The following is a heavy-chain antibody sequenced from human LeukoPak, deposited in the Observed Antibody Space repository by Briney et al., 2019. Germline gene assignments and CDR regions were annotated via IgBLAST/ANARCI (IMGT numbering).Heavy chain of an antibody. CDR3: ARDPNGYKYFDY. V-gene: IGHV3-7*01. D-gene: IGHD5-24*01. CDR1: GFTFSRYW. CDR2: IKGDGSEK. Sequence: PGGSLRLSCAVSGFTFSRYWMNWVRQAPGKGLEGVANIKGDGSEKYYVDSVKGRFTLSRDNTKNSVYLQMNSLRAEDTAVYYCARDPNGYKYFDYWGQGTLVTVSS. J-gene: IGHJ4*02.